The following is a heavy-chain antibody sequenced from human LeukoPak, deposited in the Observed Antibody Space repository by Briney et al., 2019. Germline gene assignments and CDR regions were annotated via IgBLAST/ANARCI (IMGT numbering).Heavy chain of an antibody. V-gene: IGHV4-59*01. D-gene: IGHD6-13*01. CDR3: TRGYSSSWYYFDY. CDR2: IYYSGTT. Sequence: PSETLSLTCTVSGGSISSYYWSWIRQPPGKGLEWIGYIYYSGTTNYNPSLKSRVTISVDTSKNQFSLKLSSVTAADTAVYYCTRGYSSSWYYFDYWGRGTLVTVSS. CDR1: GGSISSYY. J-gene: IGHJ4*02.